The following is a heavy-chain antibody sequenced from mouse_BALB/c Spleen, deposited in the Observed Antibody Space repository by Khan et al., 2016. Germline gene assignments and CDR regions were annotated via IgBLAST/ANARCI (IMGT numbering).Heavy chain of an antibody. CDR1: GYSITSDYA. D-gene: IGHD1-1*01. Sequence: EVQLQESGPGLVKPSQSLSLTYTVTGYSITSDYAWNWIRQFPGNKLEWMGYISYSGSTSYNPSLKSRISITRDTSKNQFFLQLNSVTTEDTATXGCACDGRGGDVVYCGQGTTLTVSS. CDR3: ACDGRGGDVVY. CDR2: ISYSGST. J-gene: IGHJ2*01. V-gene: IGHV3-2*02.